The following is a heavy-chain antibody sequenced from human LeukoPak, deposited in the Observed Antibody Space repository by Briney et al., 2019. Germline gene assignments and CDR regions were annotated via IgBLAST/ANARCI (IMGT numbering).Heavy chain of an antibody. D-gene: IGHD2-15*01. V-gene: IGHV4-59*08. Sequence: GSLRLSCAASGFTFSSYSMNWIRQSPGKGLEWIGYIYYSGSTNYNPSLKSRVTISVDTSKNQFSLNLSSVTAADTAVYYCARRYCSGGSCYPRHFDFWGQGTLVTVSS. J-gene: IGHJ4*02. CDR3: ARRYCSGGSCYPRHFDF. CDR1: GFTFSSYS. CDR2: IYYSGST.